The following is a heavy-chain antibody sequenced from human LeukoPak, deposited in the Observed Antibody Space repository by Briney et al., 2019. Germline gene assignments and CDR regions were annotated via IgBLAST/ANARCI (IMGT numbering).Heavy chain of an antibody. V-gene: IGHV3-21*01. CDR1: GFTFSNAW. CDR2: ISSSSSYI. D-gene: IGHD5-18*01. Sequence: GGSLRLSCAASGFTFSNAWMSWVRQAPGKGLEWVSSISSSSSYIYYADSVKGRFTISRDNAKNSLYLQMNSLRAEDTAVYYCARAIDTATPVYYYYGMDVWGKGTTVTVSS. J-gene: IGHJ6*04. CDR3: ARAIDTATPVYYYYGMDV.